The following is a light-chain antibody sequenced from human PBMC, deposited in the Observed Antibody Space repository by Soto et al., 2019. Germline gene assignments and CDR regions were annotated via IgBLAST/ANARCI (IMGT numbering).Light chain of an antibody. J-gene: IGKJ1*01. CDR3: QQNYSSPWT. CDR2: GAS. CDR1: QSVSSSF. Sequence: EIVLTQSPGSLSLSPGERATLSCRASQSVSSSFLAWYQQKPGQAPRLLIYGASSRATGIPDRFSGSGSGTDFTLTISRLEPEDFAVYYCQQNYSSPWTFGQGTKVEIK. V-gene: IGKV3-20*01.